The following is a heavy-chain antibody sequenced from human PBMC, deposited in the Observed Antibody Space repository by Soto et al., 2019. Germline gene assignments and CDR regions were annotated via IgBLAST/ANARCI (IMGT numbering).Heavy chain of an antibody. Sequence: SEALSLTCTVSGGSISSYYWSWIRQPPGKGLEWIGYIYYSGSTNYNPSLKSRVTISVDTSKNQFSLKLSSVTAADTAVYYCARGKCSGGSCYLHSYYYYGMDVWGQGTTVTVSS. CDR1: GGSISSYY. J-gene: IGHJ6*02. CDR3: ARGKCSGGSCYLHSYYYYGMDV. V-gene: IGHV4-59*01. CDR2: IYYSGST. D-gene: IGHD2-15*01.